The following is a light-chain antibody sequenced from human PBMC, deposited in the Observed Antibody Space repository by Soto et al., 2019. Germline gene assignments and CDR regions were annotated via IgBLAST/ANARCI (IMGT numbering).Light chain of an antibody. CDR3: QHRISWPAT. CDR2: GAS. Sequence: ENELTQSPGTLSLSPGERATLTCRASQSISNNYLAWYQQKPGQAPRLLIYGASNRATGIPDRFSGSGSGTDFTLTISGLGLEYSAVYYSQHRISWPATFGPGTKVDIK. CDR1: QSISNNY. V-gene: IGKV3D-20*02. J-gene: IGKJ3*01.